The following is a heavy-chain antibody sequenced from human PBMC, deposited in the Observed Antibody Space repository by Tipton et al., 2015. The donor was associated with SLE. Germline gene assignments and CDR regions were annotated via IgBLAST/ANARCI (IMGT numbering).Heavy chain of an antibody. CDR3: TRDRDHYYDFWSGYISPFDY. CDR1: GFTFGDYA. J-gene: IGHJ4*02. V-gene: IGHV3-49*03. CDR2: IRSKVYGGTT. Sequence: SLRLSCTASGFTFGDYAMTWFRQAPGKGLEWVGFIRSKVYGGTTEYAASVKGRFTISRDDSKSIAYLQMNSLKTEDTAVYYCTRDRDHYYDFWSGYISPFDYWGQGTLVTVSS. D-gene: IGHD3-3*01.